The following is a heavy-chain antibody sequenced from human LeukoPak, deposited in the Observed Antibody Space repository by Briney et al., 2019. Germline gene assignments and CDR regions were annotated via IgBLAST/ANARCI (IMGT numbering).Heavy chain of an antibody. D-gene: IGHD3-22*01. CDR3: AREPDRYYDSSGYRGIFDY. Sequence: SQTLSLTCTVSGGSISSGGYYWSWIRQHPGKGLEWIGYIYYSGSTYYNPSLKSRVTISVDTSKNQFSLELSSVTAADTAVYYCAREPDRYYDSSGYRGIFDYWGQGTLVTVSS. J-gene: IGHJ4*02. V-gene: IGHV4-31*03. CDR2: IYYSGST. CDR1: GGSISSGGYY.